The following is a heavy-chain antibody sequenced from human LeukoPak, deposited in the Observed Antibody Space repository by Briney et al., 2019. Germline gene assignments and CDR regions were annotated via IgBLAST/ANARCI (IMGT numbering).Heavy chain of an antibody. CDR1: GFTFSSYG. CDR2: IWYDGSNK. Sequence: GGSLRLSCAASGFTFSSYGMHWVRQAPGKGLEWVAVIWYDGSNKYYADSVKGRFTISRDNSKNTLYLRMNSLRAEDTAVYYCYYYDSSGFYPQTKIDYWGRGTLVTVSS. D-gene: IGHD3-22*01. V-gene: IGHV3-33*01. CDR3: YYYDSSGFYPQTKIDY. J-gene: IGHJ4*02.